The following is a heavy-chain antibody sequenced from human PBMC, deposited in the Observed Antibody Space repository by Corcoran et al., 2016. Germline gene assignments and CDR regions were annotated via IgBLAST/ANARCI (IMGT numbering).Heavy chain of an antibody. CDR3: ARDEREEDDYGDFVLWY. CDR1: GGTFSSYA. CDR2: IIPIFGTA. J-gene: IGHJ4*02. D-gene: IGHD4-17*01. V-gene: IGHV1-69*01. Sequence: QVQLVQSGAEVKKPGSSVKVSCKASGGTFSSYAIRWVRQAPGQGLEWMGGIIPIFGTANYAQKFQGRVTITADESTSTAYMELSSLRSEDTAVYYCARDEREEDDYGDFVLWYWGQGTLVTVSS.